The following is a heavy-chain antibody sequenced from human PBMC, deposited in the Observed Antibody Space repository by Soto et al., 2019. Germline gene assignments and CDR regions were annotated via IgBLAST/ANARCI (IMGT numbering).Heavy chain of an antibody. J-gene: IGHJ6*02. CDR2: ISAYNGNT. CDR3: ARASTPGTNYYYYGMDV. V-gene: IGHV1-18*01. Sequence: QVQLVQSGAEVKKPGASVKVSCKASGYTFTSYGISWVRQAPGQGLEWMGWISAYNGNTNYAQKLQGRVTMTTDTSTSTAYMELRSVRSDDTAVYYCARASTPGTNYYYYGMDVWGQGTTVTVSS. CDR1: GYTFTSYG. D-gene: IGHD1-7*01.